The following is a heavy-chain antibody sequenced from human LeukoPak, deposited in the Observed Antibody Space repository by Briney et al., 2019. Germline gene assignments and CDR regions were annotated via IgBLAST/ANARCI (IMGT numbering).Heavy chain of an antibody. D-gene: IGHD7-27*01. V-gene: IGHV3-33*01. CDR3: ARDHNWGNEVDY. CDR2: IWYDGSNK. J-gene: IGHJ4*02. Sequence: GRSLRLSCAASGFTFSTYGMHWVRQAPGKGLEWVAIIWYDGSNKYCADSVKGRFTISRDNSKNTLYLQMNSLRAEDTAIYYCARDHNWGNEVDYWGQGTLVTVSS. CDR1: GFTFSTYG.